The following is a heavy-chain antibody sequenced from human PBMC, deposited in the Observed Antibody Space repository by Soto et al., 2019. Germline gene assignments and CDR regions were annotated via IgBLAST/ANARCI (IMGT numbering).Heavy chain of an antibody. CDR2: ISGSGGST. V-gene: IGHV3-23*01. CDR3: AKEVVGYYYDSSGYAFDI. J-gene: IGHJ3*02. Sequence: GGSLRLSCAASGFTFSSYAMSWVRQAPGKGLEWVSAISGSGGSTYYADSVKGRFTISRDNSKNTLYLQMNSLRAEDTAVYYCAKEVVGYYYDSSGYAFDIWGQGTMVTVSS. D-gene: IGHD3-22*01. CDR1: GFTFSSYA.